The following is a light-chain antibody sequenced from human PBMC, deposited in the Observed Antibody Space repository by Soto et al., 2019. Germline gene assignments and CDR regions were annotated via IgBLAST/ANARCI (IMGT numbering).Light chain of an antibody. CDR3: CSYAGSTTRVQ. CDR2: EVS. Sequence: QSALTQPASVSGSPGQSITMSCTGTSSDVDTYKYVSWYQQHPGKAPKLMIYEVSYRPSGVSDRFSGSKSGNTASLTISGLQAEDEADYYCCSYAGSTTRVQFGGGTKVTVL. CDR1: SSDVDTYKY. V-gene: IGLV2-14*01. J-gene: IGLJ2*01.